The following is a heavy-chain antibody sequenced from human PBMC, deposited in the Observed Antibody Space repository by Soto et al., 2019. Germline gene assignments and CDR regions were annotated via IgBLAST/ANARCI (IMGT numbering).Heavy chain of an antibody. V-gene: IGHV4-39*01. D-gene: IGHD6-6*01. Sequence: PSETLSLTCTVSGGSISSSSYYWGWIRQPPGKGLEWIGSIYYSGSTYYNPSLKSRVTISVDTSKNQFSLKLSSVTAADTAVYYCARPEYSSSSGYYYYGMDVWGQGTTVTVSS. J-gene: IGHJ6*02. CDR1: GGSISSSSYY. CDR2: IYYSGST. CDR3: ARPEYSSSSGYYYYGMDV.